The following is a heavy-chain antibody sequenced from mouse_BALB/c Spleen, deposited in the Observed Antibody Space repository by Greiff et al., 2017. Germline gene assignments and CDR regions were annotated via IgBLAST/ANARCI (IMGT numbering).Heavy chain of an antibody. V-gene: IGHV5-12-1*01. D-gene: IGHD2-14*01. J-gene: IGHJ2*01. CDR1: GFAFSSYD. Sequence: EVKLVESGGGLVKPGGSLKLSCAASGFAFSSYDMSWVRQTPEQRLEWVAYISSGGGSTYYPDTVKGRFTISRDNAKNTLYLQMSSLKSEDTAMYYCARQRRYGFDYWGQGTTLTVSS. CDR3: ARQRRYGFDY. CDR2: ISSGGGST.